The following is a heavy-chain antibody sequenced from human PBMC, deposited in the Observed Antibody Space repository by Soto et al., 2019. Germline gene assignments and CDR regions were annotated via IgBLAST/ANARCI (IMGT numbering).Heavy chain of an antibody. Sequence: PGESLRLSFEPSGFTVSTNYMSWVRQAPGKGLEWVSVIYSGGRTYYADSVKGRFTISRDNAKNSLYMKMNSLRAEDTAVYYCARSQARGYCSGGSCPRIYYYYGMDVWGQGT. D-gene: IGHD2-15*01. CDR3: ARSQARGYCSGGSCPRIYYYYGMDV. V-gene: IGHV3-66*01. CDR2: IYSGGRT. CDR1: GFTVSTNY. J-gene: IGHJ6*02.